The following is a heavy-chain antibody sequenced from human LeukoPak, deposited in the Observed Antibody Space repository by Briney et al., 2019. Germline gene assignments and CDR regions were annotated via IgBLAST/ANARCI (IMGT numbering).Heavy chain of an antibody. V-gene: IGHV3-74*01. J-gene: IGHJ4*02. D-gene: IGHD2-21*02. CDR1: GFTFSSYW. CDR3: ARGGISAFCGGDCYTPYY. Sequence: GGSLRLSCAASGFTFSSYWMSWVRQAPGKGLVWVSRVNSDGSSTIYADSVKGRFTISRDNAKNTLYLQMNSLRAEDTAVYYCARGGISAFCGGDCYTPYYWGQGTLVPVSS. CDR2: VNSDGSST.